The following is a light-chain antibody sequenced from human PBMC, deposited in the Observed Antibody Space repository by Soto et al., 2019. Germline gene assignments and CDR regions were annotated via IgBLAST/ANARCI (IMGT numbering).Light chain of an antibody. CDR2: QVS. J-gene: IGLJ1*01. CDR1: SSDVGGYNY. Sequence: ALTQPASVSGSPGQSITISCTGTSSDVGGYNYVSWYQHHPGKAPKLMIYQVSNRPSGISNRFSGSKSANTASLTISGLQAEDEADYYCTSYKSGGSYVFGTGTKLTVL. V-gene: IGLV2-14*01. CDR3: TSYKSGGSYV.